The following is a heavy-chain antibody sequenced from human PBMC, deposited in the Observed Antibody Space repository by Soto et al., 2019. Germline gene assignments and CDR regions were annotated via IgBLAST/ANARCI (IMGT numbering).Heavy chain of an antibody. Sequence: QVKLVESGGGVVQPGRSLRLSCAASGFTFSSYGMHWVRQAPGTGLERVAVISYDGSNKYYADSVKGRFTISRDNSKNTLNLQMNSLRAEDTAVYYCAKDQGCSGGSCYPWYFDYWGQGTCVTFSS. V-gene: IGHV3-30*18. D-gene: IGHD2-15*01. CDR1: GFTFSSYG. CDR3: AKDQGCSGGSCYPWYFDY. CDR2: ISYDGSNK. J-gene: IGHJ4*02.